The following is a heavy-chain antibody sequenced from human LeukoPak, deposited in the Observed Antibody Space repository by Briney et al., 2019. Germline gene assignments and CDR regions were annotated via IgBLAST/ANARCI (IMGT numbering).Heavy chain of an antibody. V-gene: IGHV3-74*01. J-gene: IGHJ6*04. CDR1: GFTFSSYW. CDR3: ARAGITPRRYYGMDV. D-gene: IGHD3-10*01. Sequence: PGGSLRLSCAASGFTFSSYWMHWVRHAPGKGLVWVSRIDSDGSSTTYADSVKGRFTISRDNAKNTLYLQMNSLRAEDTAVYYCARAGITPRRYYGMDVWGKGTTVTVSS. CDR2: IDSDGSST.